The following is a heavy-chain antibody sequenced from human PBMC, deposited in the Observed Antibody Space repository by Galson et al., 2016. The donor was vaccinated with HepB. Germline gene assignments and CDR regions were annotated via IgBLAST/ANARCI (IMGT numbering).Heavy chain of an antibody. CDR2: ISYDGRKK. CDR3: ARDPMATRYYYYGMDV. CDR1: GFIFSNFG. J-gene: IGHJ6*02. V-gene: IGHV3-30*14. Sequence: SLRLSCAASGFIFSNFGMHWVRQAPGKGLEWVALISYDGRKKYYADSVKGRFTISRDNSKNTLYLQMNSLRAEDTAVYYCARDPMATRYYYYGMDVWGQGTTVTVSS. D-gene: IGHD5-24*01.